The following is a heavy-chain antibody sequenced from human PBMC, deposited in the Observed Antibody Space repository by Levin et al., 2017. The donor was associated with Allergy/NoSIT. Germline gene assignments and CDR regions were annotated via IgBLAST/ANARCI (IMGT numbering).Heavy chain of an antibody. CDR1: GGSIRSYY. V-gene: IGHV4-59*08. CDR2: IYYSGST. CDR3: ARTVDCSGGSCYHSSWFDP. Sequence: SQTLSLTCTVSGGSIRSYYWSWIRQPPGKGLEWIGYIYYSGSTNYNPSLKSRVTISVDTSKNQFSLTLSSVTAAATAVYYCARTVDCSGGSCYHSSWFDPWGQGTLVTVSS. D-gene: IGHD2-15*01. J-gene: IGHJ5*02.